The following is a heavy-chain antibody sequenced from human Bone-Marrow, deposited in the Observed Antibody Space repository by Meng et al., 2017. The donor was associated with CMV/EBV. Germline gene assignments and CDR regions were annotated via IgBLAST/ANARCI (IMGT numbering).Heavy chain of an antibody. V-gene: IGHV1-46*01. CDR3: ARDRGSGPYYFDL. D-gene: IGHD6-19*01. CDR2: LHPTGGST. J-gene: IGHJ4*02. CDR1: AYTFTSRS. Sequence: CVASAYTFTSRSIHWVRQAPGQGLEWMGILHPTGGSTSFAQKFQGRVTMTRDTSTSTVYMELNSLTSEDTAVYYCARDRGSGPYYFDLWGQGTLVTVSS.